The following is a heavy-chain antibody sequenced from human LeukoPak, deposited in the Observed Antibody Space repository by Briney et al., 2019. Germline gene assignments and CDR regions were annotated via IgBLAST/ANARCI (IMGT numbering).Heavy chain of an antibody. D-gene: IGHD3-3*02. CDR2: IYYSGST. J-gene: IGHJ4*02. V-gene: IGHV4-39*07. Sequence: SETLSLTCTVSGGSVSSSSHYWGWIRQPPGKGLAWIGSIYYSGSTYYNPSLKSRVTISVDTSKNQYSLKLSSVTAADTAVYYCAREAPLASRPFDYWGQGTLVTVSS. CDR3: AREAPLASRPFDY. CDR1: GGSVSSSSHY.